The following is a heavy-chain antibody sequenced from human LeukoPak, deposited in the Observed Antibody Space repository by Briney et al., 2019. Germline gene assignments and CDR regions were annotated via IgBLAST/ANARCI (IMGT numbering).Heavy chain of an antibody. V-gene: IGHV4-59*01. J-gene: IGHJ5*02. CDR3: ARAEAWFDP. CDR1: GGSISSYY. CDR2: IYYSGST. Sequence: PSETLSLTCTVSGGSISSYYWSWIRQPPGKGLEWVGYIYYSGSTNYNPSLKSRVTISVDTSKNQFSLKLSSVTAADTAVYYCARAEAWFDPWGQGTLVTVSS.